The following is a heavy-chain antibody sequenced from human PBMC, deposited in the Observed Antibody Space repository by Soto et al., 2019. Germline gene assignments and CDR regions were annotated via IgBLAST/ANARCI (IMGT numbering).Heavy chain of an antibody. V-gene: IGHV4-39*01. CDR2: IYYSGIT. D-gene: IGHD6-6*01. CDR1: GGSISSSSYY. J-gene: IGHJ5*02. CDR3: ARHRARNWFDP. Sequence: SETLSLTCIVSGGSISSSSYYWGWIRQPPGKGLEWIGSIYYSGITYYNPSRKSRVTISVDTSKNQFSLKLSSVTAADTAVFYCARHRARNWFDPWGQGTLGTVSS.